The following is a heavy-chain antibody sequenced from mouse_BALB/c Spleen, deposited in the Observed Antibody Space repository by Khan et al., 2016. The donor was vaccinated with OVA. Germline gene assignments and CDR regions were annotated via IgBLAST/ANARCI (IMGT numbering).Heavy chain of an antibody. CDR1: GYTFTSYT. CDR3: LRDGAYHRNDGWFAY. Sequence: QVQLKQSGAELARPGASVKMSCKASGYTFTSYTIHWIKLRPGQGLEWIGYINPSNGYSNYNQKFKDKVTLTADKSSTTAYMQLSSLTSDDSAVYNCLRDGAYHRNDGWFAYRGLGTLVTVSA. J-gene: IGHJ3*01. CDR2: INPSNGYS. D-gene: IGHD2-14*01. V-gene: IGHV1-4*01.